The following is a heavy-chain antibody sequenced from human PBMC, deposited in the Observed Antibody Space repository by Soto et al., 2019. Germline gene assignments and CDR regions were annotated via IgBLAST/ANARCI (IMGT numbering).Heavy chain of an antibody. V-gene: IGHV1-2*02. CDR1: GYTFTGYY. CDR2: INPNSGGT. D-gene: IGHD6-13*01. Sequence: ASVKVSCKASGYTFTGYYMHWVRQAPGQGLEWMGWINPNSGGTNYAQKFQGRVTMTRDTSISTAYMELSRLRSDDTAVYYCVRGEVGIAAAWGSDYWGQGTLVTVSS. CDR3: VRGEVGIAAAWGSDY. J-gene: IGHJ4*02.